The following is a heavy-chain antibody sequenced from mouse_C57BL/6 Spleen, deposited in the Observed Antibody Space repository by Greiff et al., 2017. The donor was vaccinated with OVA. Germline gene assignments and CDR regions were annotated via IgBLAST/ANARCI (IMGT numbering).Heavy chain of an antibody. CDR3: ARDLRSLYSNYECAY. J-gene: IGHJ3*01. V-gene: IGHV5-4*01. CDR1: GFTFSSYA. Sequence: EVQLVESGGGLVKPGGSLKLSCAASGFTFSSYAMSWVRQTPEKRLEWVATISDGGSYTYYPDNVKGRFTISRDNAKNNLYLQMSHLKSEDTAMYYCARDLRSLYSNYECAYWGQGTLVTVSA. CDR2: ISDGGSYT. D-gene: IGHD2-5*01.